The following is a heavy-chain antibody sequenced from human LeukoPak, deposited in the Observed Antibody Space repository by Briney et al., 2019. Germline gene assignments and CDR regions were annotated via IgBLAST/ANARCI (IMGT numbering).Heavy chain of an antibody. CDR1: GFTFSGSA. Sequence: GGSLRLSCAASGFTFSGSAIHWVRQSSGKGLEWVGQIDKKDKGYATATAYAASVKGRFTISRDDSINTAYLQMKSLKTEDTALYYCTRDSVTYNWFDPWGQGTLVTVSS. CDR3: TRDSVTYNWFDP. V-gene: IGHV3-73*01. CDR2: IDKKDKGYATAT. J-gene: IGHJ5*02. D-gene: IGHD1-26*01.